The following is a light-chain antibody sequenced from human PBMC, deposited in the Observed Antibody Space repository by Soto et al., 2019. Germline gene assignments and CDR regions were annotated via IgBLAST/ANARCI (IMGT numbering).Light chain of an antibody. CDR3: QQYGTSQWT. CDR1: QSVSSSY. J-gene: IGKJ1*01. V-gene: IGKV3-20*01. CDR2: GGS. Sequence: EIVLTQSPGTLSLSPGERATLSCRASQSVSSSYLAWYQQKPGQAPRLLIYGGSSRATGIPDRFSGSGSGTDFTLSISSLEPDDFAVYYCQQYGTSQWTFGQGTKVDVK.